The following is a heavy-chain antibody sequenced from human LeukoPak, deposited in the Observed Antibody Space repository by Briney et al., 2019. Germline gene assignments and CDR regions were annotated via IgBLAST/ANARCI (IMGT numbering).Heavy chain of an antibody. D-gene: IGHD3-10*01. Sequence: PSGTLSLTCTVSGGSISSYYWSWIRQPPGKGLEWIGYIYYSGSTNYNPSLKSRVTISVDTSKNQFSLKLSSVTAADTAVYYCATLSLGVDAFDIWGQGTMVTVSS. CDR1: GGSISSYY. CDR2: IYYSGST. J-gene: IGHJ3*02. V-gene: IGHV4-59*08. CDR3: ATLSLGVDAFDI.